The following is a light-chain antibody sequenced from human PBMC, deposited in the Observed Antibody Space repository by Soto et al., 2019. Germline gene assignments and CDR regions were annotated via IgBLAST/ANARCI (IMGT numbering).Light chain of an antibody. Sequence: SSELTQPPSVSVSPGQTASITCSGDKLGNKYASWYQQRPGQSPVVVIYQNRKRPSGIPERFSGSNSGNTATLTISGTQAMDEADYYCQAWDSTTAVFGGGTKVTVL. CDR1: KLGNKY. CDR2: QNR. V-gene: IGLV3-1*01. J-gene: IGLJ3*02. CDR3: QAWDSTTAV.